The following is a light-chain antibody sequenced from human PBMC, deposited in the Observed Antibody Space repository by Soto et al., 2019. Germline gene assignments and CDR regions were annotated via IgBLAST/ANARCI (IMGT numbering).Light chain of an antibody. CDR1: QSVSSSY. Sequence: EIVLTQSPGTLSLSPGERATLSCRSSQSVSSSYLAWYQQKPGQAPRLLIYGASSRATGIPDRFSVSGSGTDFTLTISRLEPEDFAVYYCQQYGSSPVLTFGGGTKVDIK. CDR2: GAS. V-gene: IGKV3-20*01. J-gene: IGKJ4*01. CDR3: QQYGSSPVLT.